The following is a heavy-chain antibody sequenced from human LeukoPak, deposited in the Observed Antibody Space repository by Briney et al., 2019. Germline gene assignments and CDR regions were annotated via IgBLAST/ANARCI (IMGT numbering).Heavy chain of an antibody. CDR1: GGSISSYY. V-gene: IGHV4-4*07. CDR2: IYTSGST. CDR3: ARDQFNYGEDWFDP. D-gene: IGHD4-17*01. J-gene: IGHJ5*02. Sequence: SETLSLTCTVSGGSISSYYWSWIRQPAGKGLEWIGRIYTSGSTNYNPSLKGRVTMSVDTSKNQFSLKLSSVTAADTAVYYCARDQFNYGEDWFDPWGQGTLVTVSS.